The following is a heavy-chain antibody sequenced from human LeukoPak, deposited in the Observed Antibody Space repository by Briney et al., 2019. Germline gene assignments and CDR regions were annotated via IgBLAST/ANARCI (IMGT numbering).Heavy chain of an antibody. V-gene: IGHV1-69*06. CDR3: ARVLGFNDILTGYTYGWFDP. D-gene: IGHD3-9*01. J-gene: IGHJ5*02. CDR2: IIPIFGTA. CDR1: GGTFSSYA. Sequence: SVTVSCKASGGTFSSYAISWVRQAPGQGLEWMGGIIPIFGTANYAQKFQGRVTITADKSTSTAYMELSSLRSEDTAVYYCARVLGFNDILTGYTYGWFDPWGQGTLVTVSS.